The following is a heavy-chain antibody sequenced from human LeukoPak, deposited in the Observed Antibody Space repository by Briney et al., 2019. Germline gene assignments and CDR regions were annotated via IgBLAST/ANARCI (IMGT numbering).Heavy chain of an antibody. CDR1: GYTFTSYG. Sequence: ASVKVSCKASGYTFTSYGISWVRRAPGQGLEWMGWISAYNGNTNYAQKLQGRVTMTTDTSTSTAYMELRSLRSDDTAVYYCAREEDYDFWSGYTRSHGMDVWGQGTTVTVSS. J-gene: IGHJ6*02. V-gene: IGHV1-18*01. D-gene: IGHD3-3*01. CDR3: AREEDYDFWSGYTRSHGMDV. CDR2: ISAYNGNT.